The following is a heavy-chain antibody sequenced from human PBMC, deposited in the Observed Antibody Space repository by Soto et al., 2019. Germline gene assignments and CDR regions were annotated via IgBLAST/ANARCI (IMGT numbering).Heavy chain of an antibody. V-gene: IGHV3-23*01. CDR1: GFTFSGCA. J-gene: IGHJ4*02. CDR2: ISVSGGRT. D-gene: IGHD5-18*01. CDR3: TRDLLPGEYSYGEDY. Sequence: GGSLRLSCAASGFTFSGCAMSWVRQAPGKGLEWVSGISVSGGRTYYADSVKGRFTISRDNSKKTLDLQMNSLRAEDTAVYYCTRDLLPGEYSYGEDYWGQGALVTVSS.